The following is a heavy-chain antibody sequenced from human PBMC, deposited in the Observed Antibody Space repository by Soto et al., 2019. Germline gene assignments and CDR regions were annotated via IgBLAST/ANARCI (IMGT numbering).Heavy chain of an antibody. CDR3: ARRGWSNDY. Sequence: PSETLSLTCTVSGGSISTNYWSWIRQPPGKGLEWIGYIYYSGSTDYNPSLKSRVTISVDTSKNQFSLKLTSVTAADTAVYYCARRGWSNDYWGQGNLVTVSS. V-gene: IGHV4-59*01. CDR1: GGSISTNY. J-gene: IGHJ4*02. CDR2: IYYSGST.